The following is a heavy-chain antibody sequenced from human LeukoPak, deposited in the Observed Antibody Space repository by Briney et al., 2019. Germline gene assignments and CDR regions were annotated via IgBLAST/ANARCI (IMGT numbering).Heavy chain of an antibody. V-gene: IGHV1-8*02. CDR3: ARGDSYGQVDY. D-gene: IGHD5-18*01. CDR2: MNPNSGNT. J-gene: IGHJ4*02. CDR1: GGTFSSYA. Sequence: ASVKVSCKASGGTFSSYAISWVRQAAGQGLEWMGWMNPNSGNTGYAQKFQGRVTMTRNTSISTAYMELSSLRSEDTAVYYCARGDSYGQVDYWGQGTLVTVSS.